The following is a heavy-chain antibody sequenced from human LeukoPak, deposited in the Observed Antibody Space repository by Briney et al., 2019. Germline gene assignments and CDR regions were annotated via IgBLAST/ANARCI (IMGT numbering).Heavy chain of an antibody. J-gene: IGHJ5*02. D-gene: IGHD5-18*01. CDR2: IFYTGRT. CDR1: GGSLSSFF. V-gene: IGHV4-59*01. Sequence: SETLSLTCTVSGGSLSSFFWSWIRQPPGEGLEWIGHIFYTGRTTYSPPLKSRVTISIDTSKNQFSLKMSSVTAADTAVYYCARVYSYGEIWFDPWGHGTLVTVSS. CDR3: ARVYSYGEIWFDP.